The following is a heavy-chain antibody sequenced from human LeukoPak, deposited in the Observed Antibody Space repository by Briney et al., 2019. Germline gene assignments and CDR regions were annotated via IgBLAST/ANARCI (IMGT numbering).Heavy chain of an antibody. D-gene: IGHD6-19*01. CDR3: ARDRGARIAVAGTFDY. J-gene: IGHJ4*02. CDR2: INPSGGST. Sequence: ASVKVSCKASGYTFTSYYMHWVRQAPGQGLEWMGIINPSGGSTRYAQKFQGRVTMTRDMSTSTVYMELSSLRSEDTAVYYCARDRGARIAVAGTFDYWGQGTLVTVSS. V-gene: IGHV1-46*01. CDR1: GYTFTSYY.